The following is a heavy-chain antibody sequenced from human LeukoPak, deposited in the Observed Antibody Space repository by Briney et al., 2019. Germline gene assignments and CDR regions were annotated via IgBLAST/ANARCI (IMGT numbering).Heavy chain of an antibody. CDR1: GFTFSDYY. Sequence: GGSLRLSCAASGFTFSDYYMSWIRQAPGKGLEWISYISSSGSAMYYADSVKGRFTISRDNAKNSLCLQMNSLRAEDTAMYYCARDVGYRYAQMFFDNWGQGTMVTVSS. CDR3: ARDVGYRYAQMFFDN. V-gene: IGHV3-11*01. D-gene: IGHD5-18*01. CDR2: ISSSGSAM. J-gene: IGHJ3*02.